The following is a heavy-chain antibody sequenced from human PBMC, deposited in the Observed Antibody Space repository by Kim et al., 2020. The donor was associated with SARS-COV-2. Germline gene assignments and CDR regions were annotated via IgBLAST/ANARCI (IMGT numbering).Heavy chain of an antibody. CDR3: ARGGGYSYGAIDY. Sequence: NKHPPLKGRVTKSVDTSKNQFSLKLSSVTAADTAVYYCARGGGYSYGAIDYWGQGTLVTVSS. J-gene: IGHJ4*02. D-gene: IGHD5-18*01. V-gene: IGHV4-34*01.